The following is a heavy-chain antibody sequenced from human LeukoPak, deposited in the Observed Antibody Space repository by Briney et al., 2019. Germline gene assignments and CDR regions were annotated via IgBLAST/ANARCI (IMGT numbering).Heavy chain of an antibody. CDR1: GFTFSSYW. V-gene: IGHV3-7*04. D-gene: IGHD2-15*01. CDR2: IKQGGSEK. J-gene: IGHJ6*03. Sequence: PGGSLRLSCAASGFTFSSYWVTWVRQAPGKGREWVANIKQGGSEKYYVDSVKGRFTISRDNAKNSLYMQMNRLRAEDTAVYYCGRGRSAQIGSYYYYYMDVWGKGTTVTVSS. CDR3: GRGRSAQIGSYYYYYMDV.